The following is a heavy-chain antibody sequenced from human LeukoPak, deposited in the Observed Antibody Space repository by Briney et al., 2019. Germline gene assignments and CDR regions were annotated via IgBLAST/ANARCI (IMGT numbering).Heavy chain of an antibody. J-gene: IGHJ4*02. CDR2: ISGSGGST. CDR1: GFTFSSYA. V-gene: IGHV3-23*01. D-gene: IGHD6-19*01. CDR3: ARGSWSVSGLDY. Sequence: PGGSLRLSCAASGFTFSSYAMSWVRQAPGKGLEWVSAISGSGGSTYYADSVKGRFTISRDNSKNTLYLQMNSLRAEDTAVYYCARGSWSVSGLDYWGQGTLVTVSS.